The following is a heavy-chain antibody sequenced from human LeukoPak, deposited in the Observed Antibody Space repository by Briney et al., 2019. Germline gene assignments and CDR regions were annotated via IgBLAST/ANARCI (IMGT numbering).Heavy chain of an antibody. CDR2: IYRSGST. CDR1: GYSISSGYY. D-gene: IGHD7-27*01. CDR3: ARLRMGMGSVDY. J-gene: IGHJ4*02. V-gene: IGHV4-38-2*01. Sequence: PSETLSLTCAVSGYSISSGYYWGWIRPPPGKGLEWIGSIYRSGSTYYNPSLKSRVTISVDTSKNQFPLKLSSVTAADTAVYYCARLRMGMGSVDYWGQGTLVTVSS.